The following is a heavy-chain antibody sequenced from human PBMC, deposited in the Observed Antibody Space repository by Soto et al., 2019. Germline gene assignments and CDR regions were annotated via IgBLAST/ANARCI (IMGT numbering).Heavy chain of an antibody. Sequence: QVQLVESGGGVVQPGRSLRLSCAASGFTFSSYGMHWVRQAPGKGLEWVAVISYDGSNKYYADSVKGRFTISRDNSKNTLYLQMNSLRAEDTAVYYCAKEQIQDDGMDVWGQGTTVTVSS. V-gene: IGHV3-30*18. CDR2: ISYDGSNK. CDR3: AKEQIQDDGMDV. CDR1: GFTFSSYG. J-gene: IGHJ6*02.